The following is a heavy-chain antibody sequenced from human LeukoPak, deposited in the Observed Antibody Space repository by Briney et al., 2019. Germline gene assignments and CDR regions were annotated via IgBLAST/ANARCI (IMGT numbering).Heavy chain of an antibody. J-gene: IGHJ1*01. CDR2: IFYSGST. Sequence: PSETLSLTCTVSGGSISSGGFYWSWVRQHPGKGLEWIGYIFYSGSTYYNPSLKSRITISVDTSKNQFSLKLSSVTAAGTAVYYCARVIRGSGSEYFQHWGQGALVTVSS. CDR1: GGSISSGGFY. CDR3: ARVIRGSGSEYFQH. V-gene: IGHV4-31*03. D-gene: IGHD3-10*01.